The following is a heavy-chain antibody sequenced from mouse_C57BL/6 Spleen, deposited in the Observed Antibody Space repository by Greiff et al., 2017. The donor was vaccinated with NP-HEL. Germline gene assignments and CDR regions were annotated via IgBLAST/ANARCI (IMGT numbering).Heavy chain of an antibody. CDR2: INPSNGGT. Sequence: VQLQQPGTELVKPGASVKLSCKASGYTFTSYWMHWVKQRPGQGLEWIGNINPSNGGTNYNEKFKSKATLTVDKSSSTAYMQLSSLTSEDSAVYYCARFGYYEDYAMDYWGQGTSVTVSS. CDR3: ARFGYYEDYAMDY. D-gene: IGHD2-3*01. V-gene: IGHV1-53*01. CDR1: GYTFTSYW. J-gene: IGHJ4*01.